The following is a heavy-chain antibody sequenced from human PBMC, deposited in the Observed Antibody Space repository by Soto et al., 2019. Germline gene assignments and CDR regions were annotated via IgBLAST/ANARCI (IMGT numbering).Heavy chain of an antibody. CDR3: AREGIGVAGSGRYDDSSGYLGLVGY. V-gene: IGHV4-39*02. D-gene: IGHD3-22*01. CDR2: IYYSGST. Sequence: QLQLQESGPGLVKPSETLSLTCTVSGGSISSSSYYWGWIRQPPGKGLEWIGSIYYSGSTYYNPCPKSRASISVEASKNQVTLKLRSVPAADSAVDYCAREGIGVAGSGRYDDSSGYLGLVGYWGQGTLVTVSS. CDR1: GGSISSSSYY. J-gene: IGHJ4*02.